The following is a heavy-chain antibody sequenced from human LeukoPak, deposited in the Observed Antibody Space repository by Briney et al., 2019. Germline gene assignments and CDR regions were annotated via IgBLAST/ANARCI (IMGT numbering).Heavy chain of an antibody. D-gene: IGHD1-26*01. Sequence: ASVKVSCKASGYTFTSYDINWVRQATGQGLEWMRWMHPNTGNTGYAQNFQGRVTMTRNTSISTAYMELRSLRSDDTAVYYCAIGYSGSSKYFQHWGQGTLVTVSS. J-gene: IGHJ1*01. CDR1: GYTFTSYD. V-gene: IGHV1-8*01. CDR2: MHPNTGNT. CDR3: AIGYSGSSKYFQH.